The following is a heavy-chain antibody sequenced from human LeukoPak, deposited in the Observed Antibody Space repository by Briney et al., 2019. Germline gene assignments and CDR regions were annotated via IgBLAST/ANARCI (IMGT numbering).Heavy chain of an antibody. J-gene: IGHJ5*01. Sequence: GASVKVSCKSPGYTSADFYMHWVRQAPGQGLEWMGWIDPNSGGTDYEQRFLSRVTMTRDTSISTAYMELSGLTSDDTAVYYCARGINWFDSWGQGTLVTVSS. CDR3: ARGINWFDS. CDR2: IDPNSGGT. V-gene: IGHV1-2*02. D-gene: IGHD3-10*01. CDR1: GYTSADFY.